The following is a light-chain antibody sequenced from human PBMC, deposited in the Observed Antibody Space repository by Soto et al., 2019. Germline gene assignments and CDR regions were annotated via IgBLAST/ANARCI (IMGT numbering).Light chain of an antibody. V-gene: IGKV3-15*01. CDR2: GAS. Sequence: EIVMTQSPATLSVSPGERATLSCRASRSVSSNLAWYQQKPGQAPRLLMYGASTRATGIPARFSGSGSGTEFTLTSSRLQSEDFAVYYCQQYNNWPPYTFGQGNKREIK. CDR3: QQYNNWPPYT. CDR1: RSVSSN. J-gene: IGKJ2*01.